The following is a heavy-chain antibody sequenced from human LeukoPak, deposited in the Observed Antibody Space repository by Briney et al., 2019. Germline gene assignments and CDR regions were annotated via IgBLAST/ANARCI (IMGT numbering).Heavy chain of an antibody. J-gene: IGHJ4*02. Sequence: ASVKVSCKASGYTFTSYGICWVRQAPGQGLEWMGWISAYNGNTNYAQKLQGRVTMTTDTSTSTAYMELRSLRSDDTAVYYCARTPIAAAGTIFDFWGQGTLVTVSS. V-gene: IGHV1-18*04. CDR1: GYTFTSYG. CDR3: ARTPIAAAGTIFDF. CDR2: ISAYNGNT. D-gene: IGHD6-13*01.